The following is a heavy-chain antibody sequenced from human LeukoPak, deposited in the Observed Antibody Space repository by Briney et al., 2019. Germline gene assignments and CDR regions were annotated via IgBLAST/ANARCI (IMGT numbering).Heavy chain of an antibody. CDR3: ARGMEVDIAAAGNYHYYYYMDV. CDR1: GFTFSSYS. V-gene: IGHV3-21*01. Sequence: SGGSLILSCAASGFTFSSYSMNWVRQAPGKGLEWVSSISSSSSYIYYADSVKGRFTISRDNAKNSLYLQMNSLRAEDTAVYYCARGMEVDIAAAGNYHYYYYMDVWGKGTTVTVSS. D-gene: IGHD6-13*01. J-gene: IGHJ6*03. CDR2: ISSSSSYI.